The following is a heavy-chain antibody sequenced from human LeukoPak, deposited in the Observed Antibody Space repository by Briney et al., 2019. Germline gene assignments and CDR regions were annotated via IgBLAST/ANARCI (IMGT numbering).Heavy chain of an antibody. CDR3: ARGVRGSYWVY. J-gene: IGHJ4*02. V-gene: IGHV3-30-3*01. CDR2: ISYDGSNK. D-gene: IGHD1-26*01. CDR1: GFTFSSYA. Sequence: PGGSLRLSCAASGFTFSSYAMHWVRQAPGKGLEWVAVISYDGSNKYYADSVKGRFTISRDNSKNTLYLQMNSLRAEDTAVYYCARGVRGSYWVYWGQGTLVTVSS.